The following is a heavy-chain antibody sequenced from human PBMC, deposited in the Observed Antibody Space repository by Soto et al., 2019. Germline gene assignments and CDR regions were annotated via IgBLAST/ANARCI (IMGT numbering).Heavy chain of an antibody. D-gene: IGHD3-22*01. CDR3: ARDSYYDSSIC. CDR2: IYTSGST. J-gene: IGHJ4*02. V-gene: IGHV4-4*07. Sequence: QVQLQESGPGLVKPSETLSLTCTVSGGSISMYYWSWIRQPAGKGLEWSGRIYTSGSTNYNPSLKSRVSISVGTSEIPFSLKLSSVTAADTAVYYCARDSYYDSSICWGQGTLVTVSS. CDR1: GGSISMYY.